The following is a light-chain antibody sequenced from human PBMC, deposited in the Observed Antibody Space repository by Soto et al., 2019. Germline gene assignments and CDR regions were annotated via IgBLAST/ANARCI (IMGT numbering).Light chain of an antibody. CDR1: QSVSSSY. CDR2: GAS. CDR3: QQYGSSPRT. V-gene: IGKV3-20*01. Sequence: EMSLTRSPATLSLSPGERATLSCRASQSVSSSYLAWYQQKPGQAPRLLIYGASSRATGIPDRFSGSGSGTDFTLTISRLEPEDFAVYYCQQYGSSPRTFGQGTKVDIK. J-gene: IGKJ1*01.